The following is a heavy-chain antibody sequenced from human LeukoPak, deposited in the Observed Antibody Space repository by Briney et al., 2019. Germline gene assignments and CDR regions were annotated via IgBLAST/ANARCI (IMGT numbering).Heavy chain of an antibody. D-gene: IGHD4-17*01. CDR1: GFSFTTYG. V-gene: IGHV3-33*01. CDR3: ARVLWSGDYPRFDY. CDR2: AWADGSKK. Sequence: PGRSLRLSCGASGFSFTTYGYHWVRQAPGKGLEWVAVAWADGSKKDYADSVKGRVTISRDISKNTVYLQMDSLRVEDTAVYYCARVLWSGDYPRFDYWGQGTLVTVSS. J-gene: IGHJ4*02.